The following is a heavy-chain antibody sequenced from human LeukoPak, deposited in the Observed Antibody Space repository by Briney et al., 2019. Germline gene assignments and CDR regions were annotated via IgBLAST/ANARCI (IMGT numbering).Heavy chain of an antibody. J-gene: IGHJ5*02. CDR3: ARQPSYGDYARFWFDP. CDR1: GFTFSSYS. CDR2: VSTGSNYI. V-gene: IGHV3-21*01. D-gene: IGHD4-17*01. Sequence: GGSLRLSCTASGFTFSSYSLNWVRQAPGKGLEWVSSVSTGSNYIYYADSVKGRFTISRDNDKNSLYLQMNSLRVEDTAVYYCARQPSYGDYARFWFDPWGQGTLVTVSS.